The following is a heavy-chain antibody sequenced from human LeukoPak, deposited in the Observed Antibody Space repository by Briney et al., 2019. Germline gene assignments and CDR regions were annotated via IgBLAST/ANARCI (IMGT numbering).Heavy chain of an antibody. V-gene: IGHV1-24*01. CDR3: ATGVYCATTTCPGYQHYYYFMDV. J-gene: IGHJ6*03. Sequence: ASVKVSCKVSGFTLADLSMHWVRQAPGTGLEWVGGFDRKNGDTIYAQRFRGRGTLTEDTSTGTAYMDLSSLTADDPAVYYCATGVYCATTTCPGYQHYYYFMDVWGKGTTVTVSS. CDR2: FDRKNGDT. D-gene: IGHD2-21*01. CDR1: GFTLADLS.